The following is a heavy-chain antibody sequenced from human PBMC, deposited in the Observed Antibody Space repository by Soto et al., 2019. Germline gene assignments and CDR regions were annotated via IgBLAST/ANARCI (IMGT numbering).Heavy chain of an antibody. CDR1: CGSISSYY. V-gene: IGHV4-59*01. D-gene: IGHD3-22*01. CDR3: ARGRYKAIVVGTPNYFDY. J-gene: IGHJ4*02. Sequence: SETLSLTCTVSCGSISSYYWSWIRQPPGKGLEWIGYIYYSGSTNYNPSLKSRVTISVDTSKNQFSLKLSSVTAADTAVYYCARGRYKAIVVGTPNYFDYWGQGTLVTVSS. CDR2: IYYSGST.